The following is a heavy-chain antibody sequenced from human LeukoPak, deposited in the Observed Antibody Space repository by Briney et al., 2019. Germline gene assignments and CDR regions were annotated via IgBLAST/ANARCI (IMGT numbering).Heavy chain of an antibody. CDR1: GFTFSSYG. CDR3: VRVSGFCTNGVCPSFDP. J-gene: IGHJ5*02. D-gene: IGHD2-8*01. V-gene: IGHV3-30*02. CDR2: IRYDGSNK. Sequence: QPGGSLRLSCAASGFTFSSYGMHWVRQAPGKGLEWVAFIRYDGSNKYYADSVKGRFAIFRDNSKNTLYLQMNSLRTEDTAVYYCVRVSGFCTNGVCPSFDPWGQGTLVTVSS.